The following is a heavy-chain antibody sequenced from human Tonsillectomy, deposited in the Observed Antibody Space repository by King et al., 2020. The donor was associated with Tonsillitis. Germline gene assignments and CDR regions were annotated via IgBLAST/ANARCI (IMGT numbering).Heavy chain of an antibody. D-gene: IGHD3-3*01. V-gene: IGHV3-9*01. Sequence: VQLVESGGGLVQPGRSLRLSCAASGFTCDDYAMHWVRQAPGKGLEWVSGISWNSGGTGDADSVKGRFTISRDNAKNSLYLQMNSLRSEDTALYYCAKDTRALYDFWTGSFDYWGQGTLVTVSS. CDR3: AKDTRALYDFWTGSFDY. CDR1: GFTCDDYA. J-gene: IGHJ4*02. CDR2: ISWNSGGT.